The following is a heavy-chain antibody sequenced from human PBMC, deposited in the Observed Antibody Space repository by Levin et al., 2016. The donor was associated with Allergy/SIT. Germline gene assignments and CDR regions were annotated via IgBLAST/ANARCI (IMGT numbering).Heavy chain of an antibody. Sequence: SVKVSCKASGGAFSNYAISWMRQAPGQGLEWMGGIFPMFATANYTQKFQDRVTITADESTRTAYMELRNLRIEDTAVYYCARVVVITNMYHYAMDVWGQGTTVIVSS. CDR1: GGAFSNYA. V-gene: IGHV1-69*13. CDR2: IFPMFATA. J-gene: IGHJ6*02. D-gene: IGHD3-22*01. CDR3: ARVVVITNMYHYAMDV.